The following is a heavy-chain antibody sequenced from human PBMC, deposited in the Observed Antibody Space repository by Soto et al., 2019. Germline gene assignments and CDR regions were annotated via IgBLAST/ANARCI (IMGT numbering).Heavy chain of an antibody. CDR3: AREYYDILTGIPPYGMDV. CDR2: INPNSGGT. J-gene: IGHJ6*02. V-gene: IGHV1-2*04. CDR1: GYTFTGYY. D-gene: IGHD3-9*01. Sequence: ASVKVSCKASGYTFTGYYMHWVRQAPGQGLEWMGWINPNSGGTNYAQKFQGWVTMTRDTSISTAYMELSRLRSDDTAVYYCAREYYDILTGIPPYGMDVWGQGTTVTVS.